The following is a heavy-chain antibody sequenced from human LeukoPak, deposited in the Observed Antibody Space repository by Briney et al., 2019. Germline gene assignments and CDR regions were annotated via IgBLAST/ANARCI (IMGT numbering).Heavy chain of an antibody. D-gene: IGHD6-13*01. J-gene: IGHJ4*02. Sequence: GGSLRLSCAASGFTFSSFEMNWVRQAPGKGLEWVSYISISGSTIYYADSVKGRFTISRDNAKNSLYLQMNSLRAEDTAVYYCARDGPSIAAAGTTFDYWGQGTLVTVSS. CDR1: GFTFSSFE. CDR2: ISISGSTI. V-gene: IGHV3-48*03. CDR3: ARDGPSIAAAGTTFDY.